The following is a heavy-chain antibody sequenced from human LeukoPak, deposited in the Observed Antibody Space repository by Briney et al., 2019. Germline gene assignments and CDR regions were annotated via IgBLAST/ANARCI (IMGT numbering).Heavy chain of an antibody. CDR1: GFTFDDYA. CDR2: ISGDGGST. D-gene: IGHD2-2*01. V-gene: IGHV3-43*02. J-gene: IGHJ4*02. Sequence: GGSLRLSCAASGFTFDDYAMHWVRQAPGKGLEWVSLISGDGGSTYYAASVKGRFTISRDNSKNSLYLQMNSLRTEDTALYYCAKDRKSGVVVPAATYFDCWGQGTLVTVSS. CDR3: AKDRKSGVVVPAATYFDC.